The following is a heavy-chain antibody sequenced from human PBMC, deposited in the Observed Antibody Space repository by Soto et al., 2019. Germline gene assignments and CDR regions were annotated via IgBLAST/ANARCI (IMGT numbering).Heavy chain of an antibody. Sequence: QVQLVESGGGVVQPGRSLRLSCAASGFTFSSYAMHWVRQAPGKGLEWVAVISYDGSNKYYADSVKGRFTISRDNSKNTXYXXMNSLRAEDTAVYYCARAYDIGVVVAATRYNWFDPWGQGTLVTVSS. J-gene: IGHJ5*02. D-gene: IGHD2-15*01. CDR3: ARAYDIGVVVAATRYNWFDP. CDR2: ISYDGSNK. V-gene: IGHV3-30-3*01. CDR1: GFTFSSYA.